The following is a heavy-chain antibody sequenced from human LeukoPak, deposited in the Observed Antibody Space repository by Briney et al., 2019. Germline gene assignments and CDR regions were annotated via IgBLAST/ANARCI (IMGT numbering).Heavy chain of an antibody. J-gene: IGHJ4*02. CDR1: GFTFSSYA. D-gene: IGHD6-13*01. CDR2: ISYDGSNK. CDR3: ARVGYSSSWPYFDY. Sequence: GGSLRLSCAASGFTFSSYAMHWVRQAPGKGLEWVAVISYDGSNKYYADSVKGRFTISRDNSKNTLYLQMNSLRAEDTAVYYCARVGYSSSWPYFDYWGQGTLVTVSS. V-gene: IGHV3-30-3*01.